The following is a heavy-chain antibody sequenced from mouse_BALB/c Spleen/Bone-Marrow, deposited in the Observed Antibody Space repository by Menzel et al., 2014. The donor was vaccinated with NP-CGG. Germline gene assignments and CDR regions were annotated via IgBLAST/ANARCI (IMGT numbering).Heavy chain of an antibody. CDR1: GYTFTDYT. CDR3: ARGRFAY. Sequence: VQLQQSGPELVKPGASVKISCKTSGYTFTDYTIHWVKQSPGKSLEWIGNINPNIGGTTYNQKFKGKATLTLDKSSRTAYMKLRSLTSEDSAVYYCARGRFAYWGQGTLVTVSA. V-gene: IGHV1-22*01. CDR2: INPNIGGT. J-gene: IGHJ3*01.